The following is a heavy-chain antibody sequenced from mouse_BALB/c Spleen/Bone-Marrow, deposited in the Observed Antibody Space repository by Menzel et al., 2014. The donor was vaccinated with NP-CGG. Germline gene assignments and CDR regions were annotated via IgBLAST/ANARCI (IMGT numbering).Heavy chain of an antibody. CDR1: GFTFSSYY. CDR2: INRNGGSI. J-gene: IGHJ4*01. Sequence: EVQLVESGGGLVKLGGSLKLSCAASGFTFSSYYMSWVRQNPEKRLELVAAINRNGGSIYYPDTVQGRFTISRDNAKNPLYLQMSSLKSEDTALYYCARQDYGYDGGAMDYWGQGTSVTVSS. V-gene: IGHV5-6-2*01. D-gene: IGHD2-2*01. CDR3: ARQDYGYDGGAMDY.